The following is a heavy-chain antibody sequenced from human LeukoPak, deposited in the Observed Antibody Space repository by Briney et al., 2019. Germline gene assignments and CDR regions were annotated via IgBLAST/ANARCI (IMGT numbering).Heavy chain of an antibody. CDR2: IKQDGSEK. Sequence: PGWSLRLSCAASGFTFSSYWMSWVRQAPGKGLEWVANIKQDGSEKYYVDSVKGRFTISRDNAKNSLYLQMNSLRAEDTAVYYCAKAPRWRYLANFDYWGQGTLVTVSS. D-gene: IGHD4-23*01. CDR3: AKAPRWRYLANFDY. V-gene: IGHV3-7*03. J-gene: IGHJ4*02. CDR1: GFTFSSYW.